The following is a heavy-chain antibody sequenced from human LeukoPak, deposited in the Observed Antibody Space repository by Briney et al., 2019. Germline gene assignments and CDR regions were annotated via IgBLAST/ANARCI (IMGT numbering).Heavy chain of an antibody. J-gene: IGHJ6*02. CDR3: GKARKAYGYYGYYYYGMDV. CDR1: GFTFSSYG. CDR2: ISYDGSNK. Sequence: GRSLRLSCAASGFTFSSYGMHWVRQAPGKGLEWVAVISYDGSNKYYADSVKGRFTISRDNSKNTLYLQMNSLRAEDTAVYYCGKARKAYGYYGYYYYGMDVWGQGTTVTVSS. V-gene: IGHV3-30*18. D-gene: IGHD4-17*01.